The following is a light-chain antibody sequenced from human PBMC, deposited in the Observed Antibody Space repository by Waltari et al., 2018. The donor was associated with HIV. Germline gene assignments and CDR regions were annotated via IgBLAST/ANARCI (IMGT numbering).Light chain of an antibody. CDR2: GNY. CDR3: ASWDASLNGWV. V-gene: IGLV1-44*01. Sequence: QSVVTQPPSVSGTPGQTVTISCSGSTSNLGIKTVTWYQPLPGTAPKRLIYGNYQRPSGVPDRFSASKSGTSASLAISGLQSEDEADYYCASWDASLNGWVFGGGTKLTVL. J-gene: IGLJ3*02. CDR1: TSNLGIKT.